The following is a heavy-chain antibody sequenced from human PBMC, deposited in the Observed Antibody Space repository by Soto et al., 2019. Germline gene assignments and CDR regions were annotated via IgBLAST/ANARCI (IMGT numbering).Heavy chain of an antibody. Sequence: GGSLRLSCAASGFTFNSYAMRWVRQAPGKGLEWVSSISGSDFSTFYTDSVKGRFTISRDNSKNTLYLQMDSLRAEDTAVYYCAKAIRAMGPLHGSANWGQGTLVTVSS. CDR2: ISGSDFST. V-gene: IGHV3-23*01. D-gene: IGHD5-18*01. CDR1: GFTFNSYA. CDR3: AKAIRAMGPLHGSAN. J-gene: IGHJ4*02.